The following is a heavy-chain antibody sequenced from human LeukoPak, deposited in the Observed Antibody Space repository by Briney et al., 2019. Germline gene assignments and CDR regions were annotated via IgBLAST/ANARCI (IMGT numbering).Heavy chain of an antibody. D-gene: IGHD6-19*01. J-gene: IGHJ4*02. CDR1: GFTFSSYS. V-gene: IGHV3-74*01. CDR2: INTDGSST. CDR3: ARSSSGWHSDY. Sequence: GGPLRLSCAASGFTFSSYSMNWVRQAPGKGLVWVSRINTDGSSTTYADSVKGRFTISRDNAKNTLYLQMNSLRAEDTALYYCARSSSGWHSDYWGQGTLATVSS.